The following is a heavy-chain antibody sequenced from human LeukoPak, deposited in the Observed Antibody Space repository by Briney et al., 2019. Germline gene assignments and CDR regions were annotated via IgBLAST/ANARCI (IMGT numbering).Heavy chain of an antibody. J-gene: IGHJ4*02. CDR3: ARVSCSGGSCNDY. V-gene: IGHV3-15*01. D-gene: IGHD2-15*01. CDR1: GFTFSNAW. CDR2: IKSKTDGGTT. Sequence: PGGSLRLSCAASGFTFSNAWMSWVRQAPGKGLEWVGRIKSKTDGGTTDYAAPVKGRFTISRDDSKNTLYLQMNSLKTEDTAVYYCARVSCSGGSCNDYWGQGTLVTVSS.